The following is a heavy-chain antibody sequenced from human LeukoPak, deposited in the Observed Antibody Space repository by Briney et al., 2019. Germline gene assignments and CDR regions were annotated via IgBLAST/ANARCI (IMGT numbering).Heavy chain of an antibody. CDR3: ARDREGAGGAFDI. Sequence: PSETLSLTCTVSGGSISSYYWSWIRQPPGKGLEWIGYIYYSGSTNCSPSLKSRVTISVDTSKNQFSLKLSSVTAADTAVYYCARDREGAGGAFDIWGQGTMVTVSS. CDR2: IYYSGST. V-gene: IGHV4-59*12. CDR1: GGSISSYY. J-gene: IGHJ3*02. D-gene: IGHD1-26*01.